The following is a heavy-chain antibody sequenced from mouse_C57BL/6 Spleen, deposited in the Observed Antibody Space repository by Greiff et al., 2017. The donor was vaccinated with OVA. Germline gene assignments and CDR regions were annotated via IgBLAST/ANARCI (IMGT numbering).Heavy chain of an antibody. CDR1: GFTFSSYA. J-gene: IGHJ3*01. CDR3: TRDEGDYEA. Sequence: EVKVVESGEGLVKPGGSLKLSCAASGFTFSSYAMSWVRQTPEKRLEWVAYLSSGGDYIYYADTVKGRFTISRDNARKPLYLQMSSLKAEDTAMYYFTRDEGDYEAWGQGTLVTVSA. CDR2: LSSGGDYI. D-gene: IGHD2-4*01. V-gene: IGHV5-9-1*02.